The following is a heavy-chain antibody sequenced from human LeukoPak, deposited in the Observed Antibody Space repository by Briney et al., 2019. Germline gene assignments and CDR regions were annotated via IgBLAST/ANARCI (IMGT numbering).Heavy chain of an antibody. CDR3: VKKSRGDSCYFDY. CDR1: GFTFSDYG. CDR2: ISGSGGST. V-gene: IGHV3-23*01. D-gene: IGHD2-21*02. J-gene: IGHJ4*02. Sequence: GGSLRLSCAASGFTFSDYGMSWVRQAPGKGLEWVSTISGSGGSTYYADSVKGRFIMSRDNSKNTLYLQMNSMRAEDKAVYYCVKKSRGDSCYFDYWGQGTLVTVSS.